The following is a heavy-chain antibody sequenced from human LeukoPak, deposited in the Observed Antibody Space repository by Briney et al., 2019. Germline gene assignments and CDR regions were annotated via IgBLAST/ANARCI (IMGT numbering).Heavy chain of an antibody. CDR3: ASFQSVTAFDY. Sequence: GGSLRLSCAASGFTFSSYSMNWVRQAPGKGLEWVSSISSSSRYIYYADSVKGRFTISRDNAKNSLYLQMNSLRAEDTAVYYCASFQSVTAFDYWGQGTLVTVSS. D-gene: IGHD2-21*02. CDR1: GFTFSSYS. V-gene: IGHV3-21*01. CDR2: ISSSSRYI. J-gene: IGHJ4*02.